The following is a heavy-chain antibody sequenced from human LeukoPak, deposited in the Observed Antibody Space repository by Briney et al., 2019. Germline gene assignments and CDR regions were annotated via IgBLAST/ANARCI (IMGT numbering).Heavy chain of an antibody. J-gene: IGHJ6*02. V-gene: IGHV3-30*03. CDR3: ARPNDYSAYYYAMDV. Sequence: PGGSLRLSCAASGFTFSSYSMNWVRQAPGKGLEWVAVISYDGTNKYYADSVKGRFTISRDNSKNTLYLQMNSLRAEDTAVYHCARPNDYSAYYYAMDVWGQGTTVTVSS. CDR2: ISYDGTNK. D-gene: IGHD4-4*01. CDR1: GFTFSSYS.